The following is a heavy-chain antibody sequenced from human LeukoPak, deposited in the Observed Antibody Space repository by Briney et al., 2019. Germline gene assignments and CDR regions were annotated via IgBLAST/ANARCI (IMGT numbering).Heavy chain of an antibody. CDR1: GGTFSSYA. J-gene: IGHJ4*02. V-gene: IGHV1-69*01. CDR3: ARVDYGDYRNGD. D-gene: IGHD4-17*01. CDR2: IIPIFGTA. Sequence: ASVKVSCKASGGTFSSYAISWVRQAPGQGLEWMGGIIPIFGTANYAQKFQGRVTITADESTSTAYMELSSLRSEDTAVYYCARVDYGDYRNGDWGRGTLVTVSS.